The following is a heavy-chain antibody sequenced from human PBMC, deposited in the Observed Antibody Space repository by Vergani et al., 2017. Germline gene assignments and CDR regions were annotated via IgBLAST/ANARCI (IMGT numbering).Heavy chain of an antibody. CDR1: GFSFSSYA. D-gene: IGHD6-6*01. J-gene: IGHJ4*02. CDR2: ISSSGGGT. CDR3: AKDLVSSTSSLYFVY. Sequence: EVQLLESGGGLVQPGGSLRLSCAASGFSFSSYAMTWVRQAPGKGLEWVSGISSSGGGTSYVDSVKGRFTISRDNSKNTLFLQMNSLRAEDTAVYYCAKDLVSSTSSLYFVYWGQGTLVTVPS. V-gene: IGHV3-23*01.